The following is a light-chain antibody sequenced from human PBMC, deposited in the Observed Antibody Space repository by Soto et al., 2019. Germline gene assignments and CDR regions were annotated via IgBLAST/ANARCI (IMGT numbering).Light chain of an antibody. J-gene: IGLJ1*01. Sequence: QPVLTQPPSVSGAPGQRVTISCTGSSSNIGAGYDVHWYQQLPGTAPKLLIYGNSNRPSGVPDRFSGSKSGTSASLAITGLQAEDEADYYCQSYDSSVTLRVFGTGTKLTVL. CDR3: QSYDSSVTLRV. V-gene: IGLV1-40*01. CDR2: GNS. CDR1: SSNIGAGYD.